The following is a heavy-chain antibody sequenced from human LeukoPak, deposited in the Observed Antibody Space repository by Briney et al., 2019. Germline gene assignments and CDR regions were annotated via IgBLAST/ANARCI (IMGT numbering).Heavy chain of an antibody. J-gene: IGHJ4*02. CDR3: ARHEWGAAAARKFDY. CDR1: GGSISSYY. D-gene: IGHD6-13*01. V-gene: IGHV4-59*08. CDR2: IYYSGST. Sequence: PSETLSLTCTVSGGSISSYYWSWIRQPPGKGLEWIGYIYYSGSTYYNPSLKSRVTISVDTSKNQFSLKVSSVTAADTAVYYCARHEWGAAAARKFDYWGQGTLVTVSS.